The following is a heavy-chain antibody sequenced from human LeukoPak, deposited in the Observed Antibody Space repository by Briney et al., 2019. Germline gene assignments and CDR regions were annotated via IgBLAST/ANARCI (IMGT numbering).Heavy chain of an antibody. D-gene: IGHD3-10*01. CDR3: ARAPIGSGNDYYFDY. CDR1: GGPISSGAYY. J-gene: IGHJ4*02. CDR2: IYYSGST. V-gene: IGHV4-31*03. Sequence: SQTLSLTCTVSGGPISSGAYYWSWIRQQPGKGLERIGYIYYSGSTYYNPSLKSRVIISIDTSKNQFSLNLSSVTAADTAVYYCARAPIGSGNDYYFDYWGQGTLVTVSS.